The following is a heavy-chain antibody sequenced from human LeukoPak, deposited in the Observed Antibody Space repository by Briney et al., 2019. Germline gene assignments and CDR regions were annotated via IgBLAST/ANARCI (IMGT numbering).Heavy chain of an antibody. CDR3: ARKDGSGLYYFDY. Sequence: GESLKISCKGSGYSFNYWIGWVRQMPGKGLEWMGIIYPGDSDTRYSPSFQGRVTISADRSISTAYLQWSSLKASDSAMYYCARKDGSGLYYFDYWGQGTLVTVSS. J-gene: IGHJ4*02. CDR1: GYSFNYW. CDR2: IYPGDSDT. V-gene: IGHV5-51*01. D-gene: IGHD3-10*01.